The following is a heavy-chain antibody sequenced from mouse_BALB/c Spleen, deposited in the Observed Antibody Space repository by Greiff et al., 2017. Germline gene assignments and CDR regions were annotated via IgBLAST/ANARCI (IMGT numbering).Heavy chain of an antibody. V-gene: IGHV7-3*02. CDR1: GFTFTDYY. CDR3: ARFTTATDYAMDY. D-gene: IGHD1-2*01. J-gene: IGHJ4*01. Sequence: EVQRVESGGGLVQPGGSLRLSCATSGFTFTDYYMSWVRQPPGKALEWLGFIRNKANGYTTEYSASVKGRFTISRDNSQSILYLQMNTLRAEDSATYYCARFTTATDYAMDYWGQGTSVTVSS. CDR2: IRNKANGYTT.